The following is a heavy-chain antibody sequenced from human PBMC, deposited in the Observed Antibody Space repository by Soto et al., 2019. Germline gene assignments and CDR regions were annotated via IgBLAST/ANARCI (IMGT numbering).Heavy chain of an antibody. J-gene: IGHJ6*02. CDR3: ARDNAIAAPNFWYGMDV. CDR2: ISAYNGNT. Sequence: QVQLVQSGAEVKKPGASVKVSCKASGYTFTRYGISWVRQAPGQGLEWMGWISAYNGNTNYAQKLQGRVTMTTDTSTSTAYMELRSLRSDDTAVYYWARDNAIAAPNFWYGMDVWGQGTTVTVSS. CDR1: GYTFTRYG. D-gene: IGHD6-6*01. V-gene: IGHV1-18*01.